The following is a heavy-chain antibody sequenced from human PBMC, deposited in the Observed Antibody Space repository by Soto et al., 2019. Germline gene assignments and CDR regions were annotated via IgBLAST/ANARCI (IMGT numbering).Heavy chain of an antibody. Sequence: GSLRLSCAASGFTFSNYWMHWVRQAPGKGLVWVSRIDSDGSRITYADFVKGRFTISRDNAKNTVYLHMNSLTAEDTAVYYCVRTSLVVVVATREDFWGQGTLVTVSS. CDR3: VRTSLVVVVATREDF. CDR1: GFTFSNYW. D-gene: IGHD2-15*01. J-gene: IGHJ4*02. V-gene: IGHV3-74*01. CDR2: IDSDGSRI.